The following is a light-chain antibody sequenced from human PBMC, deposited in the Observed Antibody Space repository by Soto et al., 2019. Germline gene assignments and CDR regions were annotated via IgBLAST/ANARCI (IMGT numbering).Light chain of an antibody. CDR2: AVS. CDR3: SSYAGSSNV. J-gene: IGLJ1*01. V-gene: IGLV2-14*01. Sequence: QSVLTQPASVSGSPGQSITISCTGTSSDVGLYDYVSWYQQHPGKAPQLMIYAVSNRPSGVSNRFSASKSGNTASLFISGLQAEDEADYYCSSYAGSSNVFGTETKVTVL. CDR1: SSDVGLYDY.